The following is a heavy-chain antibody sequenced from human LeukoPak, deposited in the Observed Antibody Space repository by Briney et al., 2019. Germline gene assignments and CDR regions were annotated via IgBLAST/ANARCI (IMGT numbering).Heavy chain of an antibody. CDR2: IKQDGSEK. Sequence: GGSLRLSCAASGFTFSSYGMHWVRQAPGKGLEWVANIKQDGSEKYYVDSVKGRFTISRDNAKNSLYLQMNSLRAEDTAVYYCARESTAYYMDVWGKGTTVTVSS. J-gene: IGHJ6*03. V-gene: IGHV3-7*01. CDR1: GFTFSSYG. CDR3: ARESTAYYMDV.